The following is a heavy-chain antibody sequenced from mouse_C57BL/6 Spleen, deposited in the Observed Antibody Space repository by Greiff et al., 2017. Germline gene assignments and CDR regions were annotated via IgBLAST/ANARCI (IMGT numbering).Heavy chain of an antibody. CDR1: GYTFTSYW. J-gene: IGHJ3*01. CDR3: ARGENYDYDDAY. D-gene: IGHD2-4*01. CDR2: INPSNGGT. Sequence: QVQLKQPGTELVKPGASVKLSCKASGYTFTSYWMHWVKQRPGQGLEWIGNINPSNGGTNYNEKFKSKATLTGDKSSSTAYMQLSSLTSEDSAVYYCARGENYDYDDAYWGQGTLVTVSA. V-gene: IGHV1-53*01.